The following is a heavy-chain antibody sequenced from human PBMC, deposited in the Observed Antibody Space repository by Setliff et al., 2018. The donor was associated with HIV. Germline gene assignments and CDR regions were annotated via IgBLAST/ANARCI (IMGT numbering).Heavy chain of an antibody. V-gene: IGHV4-4*07. J-gene: IGHJ4*02. CDR1: GGSINTYY. D-gene: IGHD3-22*01. Sequence: SETLSLTCTVSGGSINTYYWSWIRQPAGKGLEWIGRFYTSGSTNYNPSLKIRVTMSVDTSKNQFSLKLSSVTAADTAVYYCARDRLTYYFDYWGQGILVTVSS. CDR2: FYTSGST. CDR3: ARDRLTYYFDY.